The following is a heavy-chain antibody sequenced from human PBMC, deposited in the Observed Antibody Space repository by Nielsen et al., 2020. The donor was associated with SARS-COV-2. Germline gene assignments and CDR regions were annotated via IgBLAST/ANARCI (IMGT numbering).Heavy chain of an antibody. CDR1: GFTFSSYG. CDR3: ARDPRNYYYMDV. V-gene: IGHV3-33*01. J-gene: IGHJ6*03. CDR2: IWYDGSNK. Sequence: GESLKISCAASGFTFSSYGMHWVRQAPGKGLEWAAVIWYDGSNKYYADSVKGRFTISRDNSKNTLYLQMNSLRAEDTAVYYCARDPRNYYYMDVWGKGTTVTVSS.